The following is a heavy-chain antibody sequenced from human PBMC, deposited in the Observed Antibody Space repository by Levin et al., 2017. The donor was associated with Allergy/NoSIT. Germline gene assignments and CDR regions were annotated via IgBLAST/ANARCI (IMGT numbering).Heavy chain of an antibody. Sequence: GESLKISCAASGFTFSNYWMTWVRQAPGKGLEWVANIHPGGSGAYYGDSVKGRFIVSRDNAKNSLYLVMNSLRVDDTAMYYCARDVAASGSHDYWGRGTLVTVSS. CDR2: IHPGGSGA. J-gene: IGHJ4*02. CDR1: GFTFSNYW. D-gene: IGHD3-10*01. CDR3: ARDVAASGSHDY. V-gene: IGHV3-7*04.